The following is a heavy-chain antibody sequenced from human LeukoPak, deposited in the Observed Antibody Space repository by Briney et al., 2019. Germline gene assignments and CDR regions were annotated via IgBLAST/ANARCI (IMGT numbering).Heavy chain of an antibody. D-gene: IGHD6-6*01. CDR1: GFTFTSYS. Sequence: PGGSLRLSCSASGFTFTSYSMNWVRQAPGKGLEWVSVIYSGGSTYYADSVKGRFTISRDNSKNTLYLQMNSLRAEDTAVYYCSRGSSSTNDAFDIWGQGTMVTVSS. J-gene: IGHJ3*02. V-gene: IGHV3-53*01. CDR2: IYSGGST. CDR3: SRGSSSTNDAFDI.